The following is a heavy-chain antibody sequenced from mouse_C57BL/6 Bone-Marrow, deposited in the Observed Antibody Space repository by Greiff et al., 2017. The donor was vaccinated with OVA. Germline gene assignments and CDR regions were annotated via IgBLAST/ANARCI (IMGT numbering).Heavy chain of an antibody. CDR1: GYTFTDYY. J-gene: IGHJ3*01. Sequence: EVQLQQSGPELVKPGASVKISCKASGYTFTDYYMNWVKQSHGKSLEWIGDINPNNGGTSYNQKFKGKATLTVDKSSSTAYMELRSLTSEDSAVYYCARALLTTVVPWGQGTLVTVSA. CDR3: ARALLTTVVP. CDR2: INPNNGGT. D-gene: IGHD1-1*01. V-gene: IGHV1-26*01.